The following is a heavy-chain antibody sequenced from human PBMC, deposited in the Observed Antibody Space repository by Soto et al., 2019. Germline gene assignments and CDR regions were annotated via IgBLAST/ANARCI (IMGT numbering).Heavy chain of an antibody. J-gene: IGHJ4*02. CDR2: IFWNDER. V-gene: IGHV2-26*01. Sequence: QVTLKESGPVLVKPTETLTLTCSVSGFSLSKARLGVSWIRQPPGKALEWLAHIFWNDERSYNTSLKSRLTISRDTSKSQVVLNMTNVDPVDTGTCLCARALREGSPIYYLDAWGQGTLGTVSS. CDR3: ARALREGSPIYYLDA. CDR1: GFSLSKARLG. D-gene: IGHD1-26*01.